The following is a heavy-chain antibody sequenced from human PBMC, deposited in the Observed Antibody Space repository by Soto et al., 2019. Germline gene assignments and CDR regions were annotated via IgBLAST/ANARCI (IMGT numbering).Heavy chain of an antibody. Sequence: ASVKVSCKASGYIFTSFGISWVRRAPGQGLEWMGWISAYNGNTNYAQNLQGRVTMTTDTSTSTAYMELRSLRSDDTAVYYCARDNSRLYFDYWGQGALVTVSS. D-gene: IGHD1-26*01. CDR1: GYIFTSFG. CDR3: ARDNSRLYFDY. J-gene: IGHJ4*02. V-gene: IGHV1-18*01. CDR2: ISAYNGNT.